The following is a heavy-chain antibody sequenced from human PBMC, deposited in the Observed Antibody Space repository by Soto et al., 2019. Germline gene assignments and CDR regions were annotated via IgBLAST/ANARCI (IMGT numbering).Heavy chain of an antibody. J-gene: IGHJ6*02. CDR3: VRHAKLTTVSANVGFYYGLDV. Sequence: GGSLRLSCAASGFIFSDYDMSWVRQAPGKGLEWVSGISGSGAATFYADSAKGRFTASRDNSENRLFLQIHSLRAEDTATHFCVRHAKLTTVSANVGFYYGLDVWGQGATVTVSS. CDR1: GFIFSDYD. V-gene: IGHV3-23*01. CDR2: ISGSGAAT. D-gene: IGHD4-4*01.